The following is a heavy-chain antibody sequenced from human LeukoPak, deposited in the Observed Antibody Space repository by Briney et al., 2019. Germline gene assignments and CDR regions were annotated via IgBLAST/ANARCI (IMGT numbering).Heavy chain of an antibody. CDR3: AVNSTKHTFDI. V-gene: IGHV4-59*08. J-gene: IGHJ3*02. Sequence: SETPSLTCTVSGGSMSPFYWSWIRQSPGKGLEWIGSIYYSGGTNYNPSLKSRVTISVDTSKNQFSLELSSVTAADTAVYYCAVNSTKHTFDIWGQGTMVTVSS. CDR1: GGSMSPFY. D-gene: IGHD1-1*01. CDR2: IYYSGGT.